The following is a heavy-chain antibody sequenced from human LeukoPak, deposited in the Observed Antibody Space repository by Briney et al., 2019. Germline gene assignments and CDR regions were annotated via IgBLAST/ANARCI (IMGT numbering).Heavy chain of an antibody. CDR2: IYHSGNT. CDR1: GESISSSHW. Sequence: SETLSLTCAVSGESISSSHWWSWVRQSPGKGLEWIGEIYHSGNTNYNPSLKSRVALSVDTSKNQFSLKLSSVTAADTAVYYCARTSVYYYGSGSYLKRRYNWFDPWGQGTLVTVSS. D-gene: IGHD3-10*01. J-gene: IGHJ5*02. V-gene: IGHV4-4*02. CDR3: ARTSVYYYGSGSYLKRRYNWFDP.